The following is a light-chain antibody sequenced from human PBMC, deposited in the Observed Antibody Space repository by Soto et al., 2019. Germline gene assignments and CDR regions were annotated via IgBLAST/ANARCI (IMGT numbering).Light chain of an antibody. V-gene: IGKV3-20*01. CDR1: QSVSSY. Sequence: EIVLTQSPATLSLSPGERATLSCRASQSVSSYLAWYQQKPGQAPRLLIYGASSRATGIPDRFSGSGSGTDFTLTISRLEPEDFAVYYCLQYDTSPFTFGPGTKVDIK. J-gene: IGKJ3*01. CDR2: GAS. CDR3: LQYDTSPFT.